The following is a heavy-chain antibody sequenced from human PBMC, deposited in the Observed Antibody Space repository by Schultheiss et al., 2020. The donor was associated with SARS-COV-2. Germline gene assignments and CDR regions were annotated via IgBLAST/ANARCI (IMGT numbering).Heavy chain of an antibody. Sequence: SQTLSLTCTVSGGSISSSSYYWGWIRQPPGKGLEWIGSIYYSGSTYYNPSLKSRVTISVDTSKNQFSLKLSSVTAADTAVYYCAKDWGYGGYSSYACDIWGQGTMVTVSS. CDR1: GGSISSSSYY. D-gene: IGHD5-12*01. V-gene: IGHV4-39*07. CDR2: IYYSGST. J-gene: IGHJ3*02. CDR3: AKDWGYGGYSSYACDI.